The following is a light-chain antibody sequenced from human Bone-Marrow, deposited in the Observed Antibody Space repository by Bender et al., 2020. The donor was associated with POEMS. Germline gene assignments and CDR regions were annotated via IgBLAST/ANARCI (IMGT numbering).Light chain of an antibody. Sequence: QTALTQPASVSGSPGQSITISCIGASSDIGYSDHVSWYQQRPGKAPELIIYDVSLRPSGVSTRFSGSKSGNTASLNISGLQAEDEADYYCSSYTSSGTLVVFGGGTRLTVL. J-gene: IGLJ2*01. CDR3: SSYTSSGTLVV. CDR1: SSDIGYSDH. CDR2: DVS. V-gene: IGLV2-14*03.